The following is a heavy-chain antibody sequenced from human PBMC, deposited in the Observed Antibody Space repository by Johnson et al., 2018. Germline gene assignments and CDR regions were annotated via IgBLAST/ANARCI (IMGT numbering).Heavy chain of an antibody. J-gene: IGHJ3*02. Sequence: QVQLQESGPGLVKPSETLSLTCTVSGGSISSYYWSWIRQPPGKGLEWIGYIYYSGSTNYNPSLKSRVTISVDTSKNRFALKLSSVAAADTAGYYCAGAELGATISDAFGIWGQGTMVTVSS. CDR1: GGSISSYY. D-gene: IGHD1-26*01. CDR2: IYYSGST. CDR3: AGAELGATISDAFGI. V-gene: IGHV4-59*01.